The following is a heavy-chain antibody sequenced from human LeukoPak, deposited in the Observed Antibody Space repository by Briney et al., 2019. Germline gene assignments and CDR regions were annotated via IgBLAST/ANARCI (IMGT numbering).Heavy chain of an antibody. V-gene: IGHV4-39*01. CDR3: ARHGNCFDP. Sequence: SETLSLTCTVSSGSISSSSYYWGWIRQPPGKGLEWIGSIYYSGSTYYNPSLKSRVTISVDTSKNQFSLKLSSVTAADTAVYYCARHGNCFDPWGQGTLVTVSS. CDR2: IYYSGST. CDR1: SGSISSSSYY. J-gene: IGHJ5*02.